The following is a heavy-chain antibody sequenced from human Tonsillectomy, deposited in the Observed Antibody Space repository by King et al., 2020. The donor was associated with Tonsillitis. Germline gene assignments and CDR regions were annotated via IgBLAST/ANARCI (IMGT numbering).Heavy chain of an antibody. CDR1: GGSFSGYY. CDR3: TRGRSLPGVVTATRDY. D-gene: IGHD2-15*01. J-gene: IGHJ4*02. V-gene: IGHV4-34*01. Sequence: VQLQQWGAGLLKPSETLSLTCAVYGGSFSGYYWSWIRQPPGKGLEWIGEINHSGGTNYNPSLKSRVTISGDTSKNQFSLKLSSVTAADTAVYYCTRGRSLPGVVTATRDYWGQGTLVTVSS. CDR2: INHSGGT.